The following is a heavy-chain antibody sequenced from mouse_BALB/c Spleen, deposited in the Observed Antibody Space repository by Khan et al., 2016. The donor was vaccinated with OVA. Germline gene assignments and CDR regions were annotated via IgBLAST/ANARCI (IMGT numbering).Heavy chain of an antibody. J-gene: IGHJ3*01. CDR3: TRSPYGNFAY. V-gene: IGHV5-9-3*01. D-gene: IGHD2-1*01. Sequence: EVELVESGGGLVKPAGSLKISCAASGFTFSTFAMSWVRQTPEKRLEWVATISSDGDSTYYPANVPGRFTITRDNAKNTLYLQMSSLGSEDTAMDYCTRSPYGNFAYWGQGTLVTVSA. CDR1: GFTFSTFA. CDR2: ISSDGDST.